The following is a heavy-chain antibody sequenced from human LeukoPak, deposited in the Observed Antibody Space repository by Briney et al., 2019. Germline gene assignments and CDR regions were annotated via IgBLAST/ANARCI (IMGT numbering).Heavy chain of an antibody. CDR3: ATRRGWELTPFDY. V-gene: IGHV4-38-2*02. J-gene: IGHJ4*02. D-gene: IGHD1-26*01. CDR1: GYSISSGYY. CDR2: IYHSGST. Sequence: SETLSLTCTVSGYSISSGYYWGWIRQPPGKGLEWIGSIYHSGSTYYNPSLKSRVTISVDTSKNQFSLKLSSVTAADTAVYYCATRRGWELTPFDYWGQGALVTVSS.